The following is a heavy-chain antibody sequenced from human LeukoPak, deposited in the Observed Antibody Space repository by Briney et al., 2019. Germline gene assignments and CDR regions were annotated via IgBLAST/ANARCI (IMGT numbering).Heavy chain of an antibody. J-gene: IGHJ5*02. Sequence: SVTLSPTCTVSGGSISSYYWSWIRQPPGKGLEWIGYIYYSGSNKYNPSLKSRVTISVDTSKNQFSLKLSSVTAADTAVYYCARENWNYEGNWFDPWGQGTLVTVSS. CDR2: IYYSGSN. CDR1: GGSISSYY. V-gene: IGHV4-59*01. CDR3: ARENWNYEGNWFDP. D-gene: IGHD1-7*01.